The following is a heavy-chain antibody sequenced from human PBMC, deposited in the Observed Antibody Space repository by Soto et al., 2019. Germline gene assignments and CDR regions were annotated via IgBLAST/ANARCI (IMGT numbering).Heavy chain of an antibody. J-gene: IGHJ5*02. CDR3: AKPWLAVAGTDNCFDP. CDR1: GFTFNSYG. Sequence: GGSLRLSCAASGFTFNSYGMHWVRQAPGKGLEWVAVISYDGSNKYYADSVKGRFTISRDNSKNTLYLQMNSLRAEDTAVYYCAKPWLAVAGTDNCFDPWGQGTLVTVFS. CDR2: ISYDGSNK. V-gene: IGHV3-30*18. D-gene: IGHD6-19*01.